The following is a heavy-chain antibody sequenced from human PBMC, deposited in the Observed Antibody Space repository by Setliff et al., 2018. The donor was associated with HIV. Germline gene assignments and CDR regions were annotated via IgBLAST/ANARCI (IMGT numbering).Heavy chain of an antibody. CDR2: IHYSGSS. Sequence: SETLSLTCTVSGGSISGYYWSWVRQPPEKRLELIGFIHYSGSSDYNPSLKSRITISVDMSRNQFSLVLSSVTAADTAVYYCARDRLTYYFDYWGQGILVTVSS. CDR1: GGSISGYY. V-gene: IGHV4-59*01. D-gene: IGHD3-22*01. CDR3: ARDRLTYYFDY. J-gene: IGHJ4*02.